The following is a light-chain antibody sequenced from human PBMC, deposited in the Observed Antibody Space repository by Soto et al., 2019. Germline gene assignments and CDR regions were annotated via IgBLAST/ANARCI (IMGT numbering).Light chain of an antibody. Sequence: EIVMTQSPATLSVSPGERATLSCRASQSVSSNLAWYQQNPGQAPWLLMYGASTRATGIPSRYRGSGSGTEFTLTISSLQSENFAVFYCQHYNNWPPWTFGQGPKVEVK. CDR1: QSVSSN. CDR3: QHYNNWPPWT. CDR2: GAS. J-gene: IGKJ1*01. V-gene: IGKV3-15*01.